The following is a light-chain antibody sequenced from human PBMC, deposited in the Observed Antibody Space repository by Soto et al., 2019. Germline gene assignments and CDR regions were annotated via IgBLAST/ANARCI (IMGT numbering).Light chain of an antibody. J-gene: IGLJ2*01. CDR1: SSNIGSNT. CDR2: TTN. Sequence: QSVLTQPPSASGTPGQRVTISCSGSSSNIGSNTVNWYQHLPGASPKLLNYTTNQRPSEVPDRFSGSKSGNSASLAISGLQSEDEADYLCAAWDDRLNGPVFGGGTKLTVL. CDR3: AAWDDRLNGPV. V-gene: IGLV1-44*01.